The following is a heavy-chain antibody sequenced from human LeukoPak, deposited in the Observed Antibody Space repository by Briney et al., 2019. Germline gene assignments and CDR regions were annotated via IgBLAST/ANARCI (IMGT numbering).Heavy chain of an antibody. CDR3: ATRLKDYSNYYFDY. D-gene: IGHD4-11*01. J-gene: IGHJ4*02. CDR2: FDPEDGKT. Sequence: ASVKVSCKVSGYTLTELSMHWVRQAPGKGLEWMGGFDPEDGKTIYAQKFQGRVTMTEDTSTDTAYMELSSLRSEDTAVYYCATRLKDYSNYYFDYWGQGTLVTVSS. CDR1: GYTLTELS. V-gene: IGHV1-24*01.